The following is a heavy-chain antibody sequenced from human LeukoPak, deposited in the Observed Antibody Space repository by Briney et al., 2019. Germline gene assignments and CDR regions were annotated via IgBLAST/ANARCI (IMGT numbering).Heavy chain of an antibody. V-gene: IGHV3-13*01. Sequence: QAGGSLRLSCAASGFTFSNYDMHWVRQATGKGLEWVSAFHTAGDIHYSGSVKGRFATSRENAKNSFYLQMNNLRAGDTAVYYCARGSCSSRSCYKRVNGLDVWGQGTPVTVSS. D-gene: IGHD2-2*01. CDR3: ARGSCSSRSCYKRVNGLDV. CDR1: GFTFSNYD. CDR2: FHTAGDI. J-gene: IGHJ6*02.